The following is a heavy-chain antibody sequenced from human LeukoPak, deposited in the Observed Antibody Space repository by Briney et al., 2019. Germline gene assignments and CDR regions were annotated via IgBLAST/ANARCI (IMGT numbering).Heavy chain of an antibody. D-gene: IGHD2-2*01. J-gene: IGHJ4*02. Sequence: SVKVSCTASAGTFTINAISWVRQAPGQGLVWVGRIIPILGIANYAQKFPGRVTITADKSTSTAYMELSSLRPEDTAVYYCARDGVVPAAGFSYWGQGTLVTVSS. CDR1: AGTFTINA. CDR3: ARDGVVPAAGFSY. V-gene: IGHV1-69*04. CDR2: IIPILGIA.